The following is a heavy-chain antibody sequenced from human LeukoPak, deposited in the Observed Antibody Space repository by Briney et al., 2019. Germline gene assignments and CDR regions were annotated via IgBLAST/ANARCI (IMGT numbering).Heavy chain of an antibody. CDR2: IGISAGST. D-gene: IGHD3/OR15-3a*01. Sequence: GGSLRLSCSASGFSFGDYNMIWFRQAPGKGLEWVSTIGISAGSTYYADAVKGRFTISRDNSKNTLYLQMNSLRAEDTAVYYCAKAPQSRGLGTFDSWGQGTLVTVSS. J-gene: IGHJ4*02. V-gene: IGHV3-23*01. CDR1: GFSFGDYN. CDR3: AKAPQSRGLGTFDS.